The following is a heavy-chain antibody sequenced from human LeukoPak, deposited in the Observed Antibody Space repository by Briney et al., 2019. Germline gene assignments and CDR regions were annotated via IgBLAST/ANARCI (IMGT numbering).Heavy chain of an antibody. CDR2: ISGSGGST. CDR3: AKGGYCSSSSCYGVDAFDI. CDR1: GFTFSSYA. J-gene: IGHJ3*02. V-gene: IGHV3-23*01. D-gene: IGHD2-2*01. Sequence: GGSLRLSCAASGFTFSSYAMSWVRQAPGKGLEWVSAISGSGGSTYYADSVKGRFTISRDNSKNTLFLQMHSLRAEDTAVYYCAKGGYCSSSSCYGVDAFDIWGQGTMVTVSS.